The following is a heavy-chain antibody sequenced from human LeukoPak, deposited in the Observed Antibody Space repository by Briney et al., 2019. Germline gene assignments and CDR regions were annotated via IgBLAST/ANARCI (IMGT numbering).Heavy chain of an antibody. J-gene: IGHJ6*02. CDR3: ARGRYCSSTSCYRQYYYYGMDV. V-gene: IGHV4-34*01. D-gene: IGHD2-2*01. CDR1: GGSFSGYY. CDR2: INHSGST. Sequence: SETLSLTCAVYGGSFSGYYWSWIRQPPGKGLEWIGEINHSGSTNYNPSLKSRVTISVDTPKNQFSLKLSSVTAADTAVYYCARGRYCSSTSCYRQYYYYGMDVWGQGTTVTVSS.